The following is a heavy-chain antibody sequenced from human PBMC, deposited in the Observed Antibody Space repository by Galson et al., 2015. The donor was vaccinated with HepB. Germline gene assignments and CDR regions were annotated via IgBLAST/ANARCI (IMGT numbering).Heavy chain of an antibody. CDR3: AKDIEYSGYDWGNPIGGYGMDV. V-gene: IGHV3-43D*03. Sequence: SLRLSCAASGFTFDDYAMHWVRQAPGKGLEWVSLISWDGGSTYYADSVKGRFTISRDNSKNSLYLQMNSLRAEDTALYYCAKDIEYSGYDWGNPIGGYGMDVWGQGTTVTVSS. CDR1: GFTFDDYA. J-gene: IGHJ6*02. D-gene: IGHD5-12*01. CDR2: ISWDGGST.